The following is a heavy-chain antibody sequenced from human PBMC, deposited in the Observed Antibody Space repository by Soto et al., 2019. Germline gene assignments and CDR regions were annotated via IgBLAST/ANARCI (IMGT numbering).Heavy chain of an antibody. J-gene: IGHJ3*02. D-gene: IGHD3-22*01. V-gene: IGHV1-2*04. Sequence: ASVKVSCKASGYTFTGYYMHLVRQAPGQGLEWMGWINPNSGGTNYAQKFQGWVTMTRDTSISTAYMELSRLRSDDTAVYYCARGPYDSSGSQCAFDIWGQGTMVTVSS. CDR2: INPNSGGT. CDR3: ARGPYDSSGSQCAFDI. CDR1: GYTFTGYY.